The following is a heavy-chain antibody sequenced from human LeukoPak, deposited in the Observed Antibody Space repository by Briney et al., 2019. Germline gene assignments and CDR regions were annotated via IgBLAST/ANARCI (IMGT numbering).Heavy chain of an antibody. J-gene: IGHJ3*02. CDR2: IIPILGIA. CDR3: ARGADIVVVPAAIDVGTGSFDI. Sequence: GASVKVSCKASGGTFSSYAISWVRQAPGQGLEWMGRIIPILGIANYAQKFQGRVTITADKSTSTAYMELGSLKTEDTAVYYCARGADIVVVPAAIDVGTGSFDIWGQGTMVTVS. CDR1: GGTFSSYA. D-gene: IGHD2-2*01. V-gene: IGHV1-69*04.